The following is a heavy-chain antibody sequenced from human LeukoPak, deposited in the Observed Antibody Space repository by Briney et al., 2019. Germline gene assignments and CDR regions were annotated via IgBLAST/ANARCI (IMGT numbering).Heavy chain of an antibody. Sequence: GGSLRLSCAASGFSFRNYWMGWVRQAPGKGLEWVANTKPDGSAEYYADSVRGRFTASRDNANNLLYLQMNRLRAEDTAVYYCARHRIAARLTRIYWFDPWGQGTLVTVSS. CDR3: ARHRIAARLTRIYWFDP. V-gene: IGHV3-7*01. J-gene: IGHJ5*02. D-gene: IGHD6-6*01. CDR2: TKPDGSAE. CDR1: GFSFRNYW.